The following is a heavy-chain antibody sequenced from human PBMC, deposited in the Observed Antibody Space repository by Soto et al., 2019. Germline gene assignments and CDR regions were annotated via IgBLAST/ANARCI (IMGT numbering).Heavy chain of an antibody. D-gene: IGHD2-15*01. CDR3: ARDWTVVTGRRTANAFDI. J-gene: IGHJ3*02. Sequence: QVQLVQSGAEVKKPGASVKVSCKASGYTFTSYGISWVRQAPGQGLEWMGWISAYNGNTNYAQKLQGRVTMTTDTSTSTDYMELRSLRSDDTAVYYCARDWTVVTGRRTANAFDIWGQGTMVTVSS. CDR1: GYTFTSYG. V-gene: IGHV1-18*04. CDR2: ISAYNGNT.